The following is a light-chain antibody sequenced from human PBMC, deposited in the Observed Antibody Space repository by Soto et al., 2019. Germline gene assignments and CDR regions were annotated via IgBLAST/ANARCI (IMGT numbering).Light chain of an antibody. CDR1: NFGSTS. CDR3: QVWDSSTDHVL. Sequence: SYELTQPPSVSVAPGQAATITCGGNNFGSTSVHWYQQKPGQAPVLVVYDDSDRPSGIPERFSGSTSGYTATLTISRAEAGDEADYYCQVWDSSTDHVLFGGGTKLTVL. CDR2: DDS. J-gene: IGLJ2*01. V-gene: IGLV3-21*02.